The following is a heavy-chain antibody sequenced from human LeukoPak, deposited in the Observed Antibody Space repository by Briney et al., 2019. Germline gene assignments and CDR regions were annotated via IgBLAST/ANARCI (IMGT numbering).Heavy chain of an antibody. J-gene: IGHJ4*02. CDR3: ARSRGRKVTLFDY. Sequence: SETLSLTCTVSGGSISTYYRSWIRQPPGKGLEWIGYIYTSGRTDHNLSHKRRVTISLDSSDHQVSLNVNSVTARDTAVYYCARSRGRKVTLFDYWGQRILVTVS. CDR2: IYTSGRT. V-gene: IGHV4-4*09. D-gene: IGHD3-10*01. CDR1: GGSISTYY.